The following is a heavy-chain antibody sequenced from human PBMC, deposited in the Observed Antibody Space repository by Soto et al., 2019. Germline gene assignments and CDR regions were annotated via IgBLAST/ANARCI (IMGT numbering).Heavy chain of an antibody. Sequence: GSLTLSFPPFRFPFRSFWMHLVCQARGKGLVWVSRINSDGSSTSYADSVKGRFTISRDNAKNTLYLQMNILRAEDTAVYYCVRTSLVVAAATREDYWGQRT. CDR3: VRTSLVVAAATREDY. D-gene: IGHD2-15*01. J-gene: IGHJ4*02. CDR2: INSDGSST. V-gene: IGHV3-74*01. CDR1: RFPFRSFW.